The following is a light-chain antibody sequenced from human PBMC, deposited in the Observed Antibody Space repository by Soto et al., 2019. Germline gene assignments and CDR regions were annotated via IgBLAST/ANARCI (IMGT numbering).Light chain of an antibody. CDR3: QQRNSYPPRT. J-gene: IGKJ4*01. Sequence: DIQLTQSPSFLSASVGDRVTITCRASQGFSSNLAWYQQKPGKAPKLLIYAAFSLQSGVPSRFSGSGSGTEFTLAISSLQPEDFATYYCQQRNSYPPRTFGGGTKVEIK. V-gene: IGKV1-9*01. CDR2: AAF. CDR1: QGFSSN.